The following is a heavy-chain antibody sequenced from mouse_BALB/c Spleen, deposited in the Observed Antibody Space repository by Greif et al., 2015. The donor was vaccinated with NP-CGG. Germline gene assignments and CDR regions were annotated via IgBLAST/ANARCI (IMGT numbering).Heavy chain of an antibody. CDR3: ARSLLRPHTMDY. CDR2: IDPSDSET. CDR1: GYTFTSYW. V-gene: IGHV1-61*01. D-gene: IGHD1-2*01. Sequence: QVQLKESGAELVRPGASVKLSCKASGYTFTSYWMNWVKQRPGQGLEWIGMIDPSDSETHYNQMFKDKATLTVDKSSSTAYMQLSSLTSEDSAGYYCARSLLRPHTMDYCGQRTSVTVSS. J-gene: IGHJ4*01.